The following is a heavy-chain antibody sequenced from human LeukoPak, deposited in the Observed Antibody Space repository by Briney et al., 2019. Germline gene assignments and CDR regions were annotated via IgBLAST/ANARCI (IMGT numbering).Heavy chain of an antibody. CDR1: GFTFSSYA. Sequence: PGGSLRLSCAASGFTFSSYAMSWVRQAPGKGLEWVSAISGSGGSTYYADSVKGRFTISRDNSKNTLYLQMNSLRAEDTAVYCCAKSLGWVVPAATFYYYGMDVWGQGTTVTVSS. CDR3: AKSLGWVVPAATFYYYGMDV. J-gene: IGHJ6*02. CDR2: ISGSGGST. V-gene: IGHV3-23*01. D-gene: IGHD2-2*01.